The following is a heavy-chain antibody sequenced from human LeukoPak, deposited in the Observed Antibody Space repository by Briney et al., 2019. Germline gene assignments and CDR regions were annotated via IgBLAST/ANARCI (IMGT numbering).Heavy chain of an antibody. CDR2: ISGSGGST. Sequence: GGSLRLSCATSGFTFSSYAMSWVRQAPGKGLEWVSAISGSGGSTYYADSVKGRFTISRDNSKNTLYLQMNSLRAEDTAVYYCAKERSWILTGYPSDYWGQGTLVTVSS. CDR3: AKERSWILTGYPSDY. D-gene: IGHD3-9*01. J-gene: IGHJ4*02. V-gene: IGHV3-23*01. CDR1: GFTFSSYA.